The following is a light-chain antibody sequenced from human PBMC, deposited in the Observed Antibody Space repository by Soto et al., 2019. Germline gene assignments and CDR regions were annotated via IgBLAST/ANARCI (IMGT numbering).Light chain of an antibody. CDR1: QSVSSN. CDR3: QEGTYWPA. V-gene: IGKV3-15*01. CDR2: ATS. J-gene: IGKJ4*01. Sequence: EIVMTQSPATLSVSPGERASLSCRASQSVSSNLAWYQQKPGQTPRLLIYATSTRATGIPARFSGSGSGTEFTLTISSLQSEDFAVYYCQEGTYWPAFGGGTKVEIK.